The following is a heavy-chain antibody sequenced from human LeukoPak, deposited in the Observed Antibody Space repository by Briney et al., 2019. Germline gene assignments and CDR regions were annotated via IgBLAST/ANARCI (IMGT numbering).Heavy chain of an antibody. CDR1: GFTFSSYE. CDR2: IDSSGSTI. D-gene: IGHD3-3*01. J-gene: IGHJ5*02. CDR3: ARHDWFDP. V-gene: IGHV3-48*03. Sequence: TGGSLRLSCAASGFTFSSYEMNWVRQAPGKGLEWVSYIDSSGSTIHYADSVKGRFTISRDNSKNTLYLQMNSLRAGDTAVYYCARHDWFDPWGQGTLVTVSS.